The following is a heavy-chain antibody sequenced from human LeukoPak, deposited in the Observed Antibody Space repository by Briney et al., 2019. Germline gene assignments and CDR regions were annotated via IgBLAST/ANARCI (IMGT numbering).Heavy chain of an antibody. CDR3: ARTGGDNWFDP. Sequence: SETLSLTCTVSGGSISSYYWSWIRQPPGKGLEWIGYIYTSGSTNYNPSPKSRVTISVDTSKNQFSLKLSSVTAADTAVYYCARTGGDNWFDPWGQGTLVTVSS. CDR1: GGSISSYY. V-gene: IGHV4-4*09. CDR2: IYTSGST. D-gene: IGHD3-16*01. J-gene: IGHJ5*02.